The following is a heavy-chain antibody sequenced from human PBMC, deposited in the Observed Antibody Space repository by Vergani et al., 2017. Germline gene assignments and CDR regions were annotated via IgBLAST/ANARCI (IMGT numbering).Heavy chain of an antibody. CDR1: GFTFSSYW. V-gene: IGHV3-74*01. J-gene: IGHJ3*02. D-gene: IGHD6-13*01. Sequence: EVQLVESGGGLVQPGGSLRLSCAASGFTFSSYWMHWVRQAPGKGLVWVSRINSDGSSTCYADSVKGRFTISRDNAKNTLYLQMNSLRAEDTAVYYCARVVYIAAAVNDAFDIWGQGTIVTVSS. CDR2: INSDGSST. CDR3: ARVVYIAAAVNDAFDI.